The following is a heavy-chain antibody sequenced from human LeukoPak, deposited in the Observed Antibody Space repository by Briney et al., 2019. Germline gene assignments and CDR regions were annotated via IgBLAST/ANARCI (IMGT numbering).Heavy chain of an antibody. V-gene: IGHV4-61*02. CDR2: IYTSGST. J-gene: IGHJ3*02. Sequence: SETLSLTCTVSGGPISSGSYYWSWIRQPAGKGLEWIGRIYTSGSTNYNPSLKSRVTISVDTSKNQFSLKLSSVTAADTAVYYCAREGYYEAFDIWGQGTMVTVSS. CDR1: GGPISSGSYY. CDR3: AREGYYEAFDI. D-gene: IGHD3-10*01.